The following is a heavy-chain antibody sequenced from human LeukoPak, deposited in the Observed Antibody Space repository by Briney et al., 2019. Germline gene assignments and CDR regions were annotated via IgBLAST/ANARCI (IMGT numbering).Heavy chain of an antibody. Sequence: ASVKVSCKASGGTFSSYAISWVRQAPGQGLEWMGWINPNSGGTYSAQKFQGRVTMTRDTSISTTYMEVNSLISDDTAVYYCARVNRALDYWGQGSLVTVSS. CDR2: INPNSGGT. CDR3: ARVNRALDY. CDR1: GGTFSSYA. J-gene: IGHJ4*02. V-gene: IGHV1-2*02.